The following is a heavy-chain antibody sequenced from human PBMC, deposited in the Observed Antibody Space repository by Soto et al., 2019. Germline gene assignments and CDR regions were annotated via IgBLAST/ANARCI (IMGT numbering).Heavy chain of an antibody. Sequence: SETLSLTCTVSGGSISSYYWSWIRQPPGKGLEWIGYIYYSGSTNYNPSLKSRVTISVDTSKNQFSLKLSSVTAADTAVYYCATTAPQLPYAFDIWGQGTMVTVSS. J-gene: IGHJ3*02. V-gene: IGHV4-59*01. CDR1: GGSISSYY. CDR2: IYYSGST. D-gene: IGHD2-2*01. CDR3: ATTAPQLPYAFDI.